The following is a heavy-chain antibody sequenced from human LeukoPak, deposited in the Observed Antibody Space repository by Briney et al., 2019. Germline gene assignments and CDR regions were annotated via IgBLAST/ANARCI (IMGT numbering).Heavy chain of an antibody. J-gene: IGHJ4*02. D-gene: IGHD3-22*01. CDR3: ATDLYDSSGYYGFDY. V-gene: IGHV1-24*01. Sequence: ASVKVSCKVSGYTLTELSMHWVRQAPGKGLEWMGGFDPEDGETIYAQKFQGGVTMTEDTSTDTAYMELSSLRSEDTAVYYCATDLYDSSGYYGFDYWGQGTLVTVSS. CDR1: GYTLTELS. CDR2: FDPEDGET.